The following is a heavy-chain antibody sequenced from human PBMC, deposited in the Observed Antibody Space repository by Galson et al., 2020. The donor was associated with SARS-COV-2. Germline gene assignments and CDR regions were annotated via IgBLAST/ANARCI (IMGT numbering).Heavy chain of an antibody. J-gene: IGHJ4*02. Sequence: GESLKISCAASGFTFSSYAMSWVRQAPGKGLEWVSAISGSGGSTYYADSVKGRFTISRDNSKNTLYLQMNSLRAEDTAVYYCATPRGYSGYDFDYWGQGTLVTVSS. V-gene: IGHV3-23*01. D-gene: IGHD5-12*01. CDR2: ISGSGGST. CDR3: ATPRGYSGYDFDY. CDR1: GFTFSSYA.